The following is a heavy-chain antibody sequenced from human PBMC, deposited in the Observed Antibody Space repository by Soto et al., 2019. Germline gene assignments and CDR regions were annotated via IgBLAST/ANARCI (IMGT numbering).Heavy chain of an antibody. Sequence: LSLTCTVSGGSISSGGYYWSWIRQHPGKGLEWIGYIYFNGNTYYNPSLESRVTISVDTSGNQFSLRLSSVTAADTAIYYCARCDYNSNQGGHFDYWGQGTLVTVSS. J-gene: IGHJ4*02. D-gene: IGHD1-20*01. CDR2: IYFNGNT. V-gene: IGHV4-31*03. CDR3: ARCDYNSNQGGHFDY. CDR1: GGSISSGGYY.